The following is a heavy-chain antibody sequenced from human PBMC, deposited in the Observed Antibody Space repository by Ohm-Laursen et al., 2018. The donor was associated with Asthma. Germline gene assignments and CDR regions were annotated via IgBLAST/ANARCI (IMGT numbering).Heavy chain of an antibody. D-gene: IGHD5-18*01. CDR2: IYYSGST. CDR3: AGDSSGYTYAYFDY. J-gene: IGHJ4*02. Sequence: TLSLTCAVSGGSISSGGYYWSWIRQHPGKGLEWIGYIYYSGSTYYNPSLKSRVTMSVDTSKNQFSLKLSSVTAADTAVYYCAGDSSGYTYAYFDYWGQRTLVTVSS. V-gene: IGHV4-31*11. CDR1: GGSISSGGYY.